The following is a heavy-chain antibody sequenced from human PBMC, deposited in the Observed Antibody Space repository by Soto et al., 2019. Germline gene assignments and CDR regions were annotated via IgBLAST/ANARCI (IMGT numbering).Heavy chain of an antibody. CDR2: IFSNDEK. D-gene: IGHD7-27*01. Sequence: QVTLKESGPVLVKPTETLTLTCTVSGFSLSNARMGVSWIRQPPGKALEWLAHIFSNDEKSYSTSLKSRLTISKDTSKSQVVLTMTNMDPVDTATYYCARIWGPYYYYGMDVWGQGTTVPVSS. CDR1: GFSLSNARMG. V-gene: IGHV2-26*01. J-gene: IGHJ6*02. CDR3: ARIWGPYYYYGMDV.